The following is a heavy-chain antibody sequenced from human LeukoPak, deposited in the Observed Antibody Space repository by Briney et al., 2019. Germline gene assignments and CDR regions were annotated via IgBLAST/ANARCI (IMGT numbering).Heavy chain of an antibody. CDR3: AKWGAGGYNPFFDY. CDR1: GFTFSDYS. D-gene: IGHD5-18*01. Sequence: PGGSLGLSCVASGFTFSDYSMNWVRQAPGKGLEWVSYISSGSSTVYYADSVKGRFTISRDNSKNTLYLQMNSLRAEDTAVYYCAKWGAGGYNPFFDYWGQGTLVTVSS. CDR2: ISSGSSTV. V-gene: IGHV3-48*01. J-gene: IGHJ4*02.